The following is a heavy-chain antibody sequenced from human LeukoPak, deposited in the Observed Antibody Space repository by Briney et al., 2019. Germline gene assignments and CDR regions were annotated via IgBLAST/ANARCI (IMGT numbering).Heavy chain of an antibody. D-gene: IGHD3-3*01. Sequence: GGSLRLSCAASGFTFSSYSMNWVRQAPGKGLEWVSSISSSSSYIYYADSVKGRFTISRDNAKNSLYLQMNSLRAEDTAVYYCARGLRGYDFWSGYSAFDYWGQGTLVTVSS. CDR1: GFTFSSYS. CDR2: ISSSSSYI. V-gene: IGHV3-21*01. J-gene: IGHJ4*02. CDR3: ARGLRGYDFWSGYSAFDY.